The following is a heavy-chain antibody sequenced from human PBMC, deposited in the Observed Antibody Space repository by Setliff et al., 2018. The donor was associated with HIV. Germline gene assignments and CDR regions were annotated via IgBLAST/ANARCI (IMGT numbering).Heavy chain of an antibody. D-gene: IGHD1-26*01. V-gene: IGHV4-39*01. J-gene: IGHJ4*01. CDR2: IYHTANT. CDR3: VRHDPPNSGRFYFDL. CDR1: GGSISTYSYY. Sequence: SETLSLTCSVFGGSISTYSYYWGWVRQPPGMGLEWIGSIYHTANTHYSPSLETRVAIFVDTSKNQFSLRLSSVTAADSAMYYRVRHDPPNSGRFYFDLWGRGTLVTVSS.